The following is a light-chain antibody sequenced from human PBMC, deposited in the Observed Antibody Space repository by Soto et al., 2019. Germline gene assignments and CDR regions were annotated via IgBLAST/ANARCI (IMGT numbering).Light chain of an antibody. Sequence: QAVVTQEPSFSVSPGGTVTLTCGLNSGSVSTSYYPSWYQQTPGQAPRTLIYSANARSSGVPDRFSGSILGNKAALTITGAQADDESDYYCVLYMGGGISVFGGGTQLTVL. V-gene: IGLV8-61*01. CDR3: VLYMGGGISV. CDR1: SGSVSTSYY. CDR2: SAN. J-gene: IGLJ3*02.